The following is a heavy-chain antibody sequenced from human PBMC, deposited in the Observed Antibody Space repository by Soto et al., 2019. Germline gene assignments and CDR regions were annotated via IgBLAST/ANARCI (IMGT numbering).Heavy chain of an antibody. J-gene: IGHJ4*02. CDR2: ISAYNGNT. D-gene: IGHD3-22*01. CDR1: GYTFTSYG. Sequence: QVQLVQSGAEVKKPGASVKVSCKASGYTFTSYGISWVRQAPGQGLESMGWISAYNGNTNYAQKLQGRVTMTTDTTTSTAYMEVRSLRSDDTAVYYCARDGYYDSSGYRSDFDYWGQGTLVTVSS. V-gene: IGHV1-18*01. CDR3: ARDGYYDSSGYRSDFDY.